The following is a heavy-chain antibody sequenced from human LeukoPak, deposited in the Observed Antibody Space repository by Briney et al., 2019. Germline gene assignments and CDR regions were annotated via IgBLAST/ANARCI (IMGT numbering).Heavy chain of an antibody. V-gene: IGHV4-59*08. D-gene: IGHD2-21*01. Sequence: PSETLSLTCTVSGGSISSYYWSWIRQPPGKGLEWIGYIYYSGSTSYNPSLKSRVSISVDTSKNQFSLKLSSVTAADTAVYYCARGGKGFPLGLRFDYWGQGSLVTVSS. CDR1: GGSISSYY. CDR2: IYYSGST. J-gene: IGHJ4*02. CDR3: ARGGKGFPLGLRFDY.